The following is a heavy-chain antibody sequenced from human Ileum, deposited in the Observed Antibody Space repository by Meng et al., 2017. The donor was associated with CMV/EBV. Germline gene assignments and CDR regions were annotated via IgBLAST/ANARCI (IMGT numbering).Heavy chain of an antibody. CDR1: VCSISSGGYY. CDR2: IYYSGST. D-gene: IGHD3-3*01. CDR3: ARVYQSGDFWSPFDY. Sequence: VCSISSGGYYWSWIRQHPGQVLEWIGYIYYSGSTYYNPSLKSRVTISVDTSKNQFSLKLSSVTAADTAVYYCARVYQSGDFWSPFDYWGQGTLVTVSS. J-gene: IGHJ4*02. V-gene: IGHV4-31*02.